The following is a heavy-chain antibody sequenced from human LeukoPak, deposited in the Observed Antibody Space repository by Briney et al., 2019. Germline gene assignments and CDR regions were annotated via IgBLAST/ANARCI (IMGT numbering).Heavy chain of an antibody. CDR1: GGSISSSSYY. Sequence: SETLSLTCTVSGGSISSSSYYWGWIRQHPGKGLEWIGYIYYSGSTYYNPSLKSRVTVSVDTSKNQFSLKLSSVTAADTAVYYCAREAPYDSSGYYLDAFDIWGQGTMVTVSS. V-gene: IGHV4-31*03. CDR3: AREAPYDSSGYYLDAFDI. J-gene: IGHJ3*02. D-gene: IGHD3-22*01. CDR2: IYYSGST.